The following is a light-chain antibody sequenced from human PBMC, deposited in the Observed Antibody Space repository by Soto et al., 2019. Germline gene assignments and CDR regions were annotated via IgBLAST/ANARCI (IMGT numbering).Light chain of an antibody. Sequence: DIQMTQSPSTLSASVGDRVTITCRASQSISSWLAWYQQKPGKAPKLLIYKASSLESGFPSRFSGSGSGTEFTLTISSLQPYEFATYYCQQSRAFGQGTKVEIK. V-gene: IGKV1-5*03. CDR2: KAS. CDR3: QQSRA. J-gene: IGKJ1*01. CDR1: QSISSW.